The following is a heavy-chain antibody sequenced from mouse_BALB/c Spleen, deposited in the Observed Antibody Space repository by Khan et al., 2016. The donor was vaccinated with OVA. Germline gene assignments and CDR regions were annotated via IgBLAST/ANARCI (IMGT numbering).Heavy chain of an antibody. D-gene: IGHD4-1*02. Sequence: QIQLVQSGPELKKPGETVKISCKASGYTFTNYGMNWVKQAPGKGLKWMGWINTYSGEPTYADDFKGRSAFSLDTSASTAYLQIKNLTHEDTATYFCARSNSYWYFDVWGAGTTVTVSA. J-gene: IGHJ1*01. CDR3: ARSNSYWYFDV. V-gene: IGHV9-3-1*01. CDR1: GYTFTNYG. CDR2: INTYSGEP.